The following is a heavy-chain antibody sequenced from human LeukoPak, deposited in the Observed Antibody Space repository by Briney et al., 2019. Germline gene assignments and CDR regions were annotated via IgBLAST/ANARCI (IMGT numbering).Heavy chain of an antibody. CDR2: ISGSGGST. J-gene: IGHJ4*02. Sequence: GGSLRLSCAASGFTVSSNYMSWVRQAPGKGLEWVSAISGSGGSTYYADSVEGRFTISRDNSKNTLYLQMNSLRAEDTAVYYCAKAGRGSSSWYPGDYWGQGTLVTVSS. V-gene: IGHV3-23*01. CDR3: AKAGRGSSSWYPGDY. D-gene: IGHD6-13*01. CDR1: GFTVSSNY.